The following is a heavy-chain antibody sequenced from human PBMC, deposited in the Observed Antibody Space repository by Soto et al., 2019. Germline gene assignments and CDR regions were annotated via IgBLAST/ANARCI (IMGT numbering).Heavy chain of an antibody. Sequence: PGGSLRLSCAASGFTFSSYAMSWVRQAPGKGLEWVSAISGSGGSTYYADSVKGRFTISRDNSKNTLYLQMNSLRAEDTAVYYCAKDTSDYYYYYYYYYMDVWGKGTTVTVSS. CDR3: AKDTSDYYYYYYYYYMDV. CDR1: GFTFSSYA. CDR2: ISGSGGST. J-gene: IGHJ6*03. D-gene: IGHD4-17*01. V-gene: IGHV3-23*01.